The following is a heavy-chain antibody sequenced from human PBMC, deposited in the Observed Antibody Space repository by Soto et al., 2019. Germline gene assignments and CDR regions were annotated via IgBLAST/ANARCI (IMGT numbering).Heavy chain of an antibody. CDR3: ARGNIVLMVYAPEPSRVGYMDV. CDR1: GYTFTSYG. CDR2: ISAYNGNT. D-gene: IGHD2-8*01. V-gene: IGHV1-18*01. Sequence: ASVKVSCKASGYTFTSYGISWVRQAPGQGLEWMGWISAYNGNTNYAQKLQGRVTMTTDTSTSTAYMELRSLRSDDTAVYYCARGNIVLMVYAPEPSRVGYMDVWGKGTTVTVSS. J-gene: IGHJ6*03.